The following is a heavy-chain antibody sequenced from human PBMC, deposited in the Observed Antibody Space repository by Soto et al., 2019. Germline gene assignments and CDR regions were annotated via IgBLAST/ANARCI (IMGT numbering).Heavy chain of an antibody. J-gene: IGHJ5*02. D-gene: IGHD3-3*01. CDR2: MNPNSGNT. Sequence: GASVKVSCKASGYTFTSYDINWVRQATGQGLEWMGWMNPNSGNTGYAQKFQGRVTMTRNTSISTAYMELSSLRSEDTAVYYCARVLEWLFWFDPWGQGTLVTVSS. CDR1: GYTFTSYD. CDR3: ARVLEWLFWFDP. V-gene: IGHV1-8*01.